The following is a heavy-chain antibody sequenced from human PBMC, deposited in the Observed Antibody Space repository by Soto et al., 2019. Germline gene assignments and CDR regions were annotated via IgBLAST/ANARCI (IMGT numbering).Heavy chain of an antibody. CDR3: AREGIYYGSGSPRAYFQH. Sequence: SVKVSCKASGGTFSSYAISWVRQAPGQGLEWMGGIIPIFGTANYAQKFQGRVTINEDESTSTAYMELSSLRSEDTAVYYCAREGIYYGSGSPRAYFQHWGQGTLVTASS. CDR2: IIPIFGTA. CDR1: GGTFSSYA. V-gene: IGHV1-69*13. J-gene: IGHJ1*01. D-gene: IGHD3-10*01.